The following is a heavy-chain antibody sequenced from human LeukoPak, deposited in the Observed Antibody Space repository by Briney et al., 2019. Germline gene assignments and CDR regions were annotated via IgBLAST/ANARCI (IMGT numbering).Heavy chain of an antibody. J-gene: IGHJ4*02. CDR2: IYYSGST. CDR1: GGSISSGDYY. V-gene: IGHV4-30-4*01. Sequence: PWETLSLTCTVSGGSISSGDYYWSWIRQPPGKGLEWFGYIYYSGSTYYNPSLKSRVTISVDTSKNQFSLKLSSVTAADTAVYYCARGGSYCSGGSCYVDYWGQRTLVTVSS. D-gene: IGHD2-15*01. CDR3: ARGGSYCSGGSCYVDY.